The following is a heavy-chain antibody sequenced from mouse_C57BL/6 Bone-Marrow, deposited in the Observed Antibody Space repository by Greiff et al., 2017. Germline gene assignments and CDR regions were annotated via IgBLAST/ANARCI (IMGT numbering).Heavy chain of an antibody. V-gene: IGHV5-2*01. CDR2: INSDGGST. CDR1: EYEFPSHD. D-gene: IGHD1-1*01. CDR3: AGLTDYGSSYNYAMDD. Sequence: EVQLVESGGGLVQPGASLKLSCESNEYEFPSHDMSWVRQTPEKRLEWVAAINSDGGSTYYPDTMEGRFIISRDNTKKTQYLQMSSLRSEDTALYYCAGLTDYGSSYNYAMDDWGQGTSVTVAS. J-gene: IGHJ4*01.